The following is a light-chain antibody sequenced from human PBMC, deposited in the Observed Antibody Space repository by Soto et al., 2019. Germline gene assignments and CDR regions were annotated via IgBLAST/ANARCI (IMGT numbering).Light chain of an antibody. Sequence: QSALTQPASVSGSPGQSIAISCTGTSSDVGGYDYVSWYQQHPDKAPKLIIYEVTKRPSGVSNRFSGSKSGNTASLTISGLQPDDEDDYYCSSHTSGVTRVYGSGTKLTVL. CDR2: EVT. J-gene: IGLJ1*01. V-gene: IGLV2-14*01. CDR1: SSDVGGYDY. CDR3: SSHTSGVTRV.